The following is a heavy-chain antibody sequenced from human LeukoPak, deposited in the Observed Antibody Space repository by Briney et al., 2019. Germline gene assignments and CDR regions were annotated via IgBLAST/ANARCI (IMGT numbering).Heavy chain of an antibody. V-gene: IGHV4-31*03. CDR3: ARGGNRFGGFYFDY. CDR1: ADSFSSGGHY. J-gene: IGHJ4*02. CDR2: IHHSGRS. Sequence: SETLSLTCTVSADSFSSGGHYWAWIRQFPGKGLESLGFIHHSGRSRHNPSLKDRVAISVDTSRKQFALKLSSVTAADTAMYYCARGGNRFGGFYFDYWGQGIQVIVSS. D-gene: IGHD3-10*01.